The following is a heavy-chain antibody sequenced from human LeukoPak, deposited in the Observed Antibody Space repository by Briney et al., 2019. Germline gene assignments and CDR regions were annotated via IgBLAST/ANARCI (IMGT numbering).Heavy chain of an antibody. V-gene: IGHV3-7*01. D-gene: IGHD2-2*01. Sequence: PGGSLRLSCAASGFTFSSYWMSWVRQAPGKGLEWVANIKKEGSEKYYVDSVKGRFTISRDNAKNSLYLQMNSLRAEDTAVYYCARVREDIVVVPAVSSLDYWGQGTLVTVSS. CDR1: GFTFSSYW. CDR3: ARVREDIVVVPAVSSLDY. J-gene: IGHJ4*02. CDR2: IKKEGSEK.